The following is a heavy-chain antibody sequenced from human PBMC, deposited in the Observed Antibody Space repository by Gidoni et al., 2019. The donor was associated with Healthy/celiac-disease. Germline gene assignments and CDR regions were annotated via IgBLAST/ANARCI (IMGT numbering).Heavy chain of an antibody. D-gene: IGHD4-17*01. V-gene: IGHV1-69*04. CDR3: ARDPDDYGLFFDY. CDR2: IIPILGIA. J-gene: IGHJ4*02. CDR1: GGTFSSYA. Sequence: QVQLVQSGAEVKKPVSSVMVSCKASGGTFSSYAISWVRQAPGQGLEWMGRIIPILGIANYAQKFQGRVTITADKSTSTAYMELSSLRSEDTAVYYCARDPDDYGLFFDYWGQGTLVTVSS.